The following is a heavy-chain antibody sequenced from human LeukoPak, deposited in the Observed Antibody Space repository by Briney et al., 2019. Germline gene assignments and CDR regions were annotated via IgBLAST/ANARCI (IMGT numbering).Heavy chain of an antibody. J-gene: IGHJ4*02. CDR1: GGSISSGDYY. CDR2: IYYGGST. V-gene: IGHV4-30-4*01. CDR3: ARAPYYYDSSGYHFDY. Sequence: PSETLSLTCTVSGGSISSGDYYWSWIRQPPGKGLEWIGYIYYGGSTYYNPSLKSRVTISVDTSKNQFSLKLSSVTAADTAVYYCARAPYYYDSSGYHFDYWGQGTLVTVSS. D-gene: IGHD3-22*01.